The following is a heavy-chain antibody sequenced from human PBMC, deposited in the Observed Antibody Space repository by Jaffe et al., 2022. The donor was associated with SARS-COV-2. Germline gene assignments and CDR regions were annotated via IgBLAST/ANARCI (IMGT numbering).Heavy chain of an antibody. V-gene: IGHV4-39*01. CDR3: ARNFLSMYSRENRRGWFDP. J-gene: IGHJ5*02. CDR1: GGSISSSSYY. Sequence: QLQLQESGPGLVKPSETLSLTCTVSGGSISSSSYYWGWIRQPPGKGLEWIGSIYYSGSTYYNPSLKSRVTISVDTSKNQFSLKLSSVTAADTAVYYCARNFLSMYSRENRRGWFDPWGQGTLVTVSS. CDR2: IYYSGST. D-gene: IGHD6-13*01.